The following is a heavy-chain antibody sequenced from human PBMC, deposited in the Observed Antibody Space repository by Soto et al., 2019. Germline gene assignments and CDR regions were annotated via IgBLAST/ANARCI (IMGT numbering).Heavy chain of an antibody. V-gene: IGHV3-15*01. CDR1: GFTFSNAW. J-gene: IGHJ4*02. Sequence: EVQLVESGGGFVKPGGSLRLSCAASGFTFSNAWMSWVRQAPGKGLEWVGRIKSKTDGGTTDYAAPVKGRFTISRDDSKNTLYLQMNSLKTEDTAVYYCTILLFPDYYDSSGFPNYWGQGTLVTVSS. CDR2: IKSKTDGGTT. CDR3: TILLFPDYYDSSGFPNY. D-gene: IGHD3-22*01.